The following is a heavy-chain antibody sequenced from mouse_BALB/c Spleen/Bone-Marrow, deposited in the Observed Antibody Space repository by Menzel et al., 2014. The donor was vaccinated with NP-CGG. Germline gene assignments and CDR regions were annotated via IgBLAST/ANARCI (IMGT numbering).Heavy chain of an antibody. CDR2: INTNGGDT. V-gene: IGHV5-6-3*01. CDR1: GFTFSSYG. CDR3: ARGDDYVSWFAY. Sequence: EVKVEETGGGLVQPGGSLKLSCAASGFTFSSYGMSWVRQTPDKRLEFVATINTNGGDTYCPDSVKGRFTISRDNAKNTLYLQMSSLKSEDTAMYYCARGDDYVSWFAYWGQGTLVTVSA. J-gene: IGHJ3*01. D-gene: IGHD2-4*01.